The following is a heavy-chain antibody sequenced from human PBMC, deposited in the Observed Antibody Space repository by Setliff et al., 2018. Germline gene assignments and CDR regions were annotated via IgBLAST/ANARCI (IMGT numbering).Heavy chain of an antibody. D-gene: IGHD3-3*01. V-gene: IGHV3-74*03. Sequence: PGGSLRLSCEGSKFIIRSYWMHWVRQAPGKGLVWVSRINRDGSNTAYADSVKGRFTISRDNSKNTLYLQMNSLRVDDTAVYYCARDRRGGPSNFWSGYSDYWGQGPWSPSPQ. CDR2: INRDGSNT. CDR1: KFIIRSYW. CDR3: ARDRRGGPSNFWSGYSDY. J-gene: IGHJ4*02.